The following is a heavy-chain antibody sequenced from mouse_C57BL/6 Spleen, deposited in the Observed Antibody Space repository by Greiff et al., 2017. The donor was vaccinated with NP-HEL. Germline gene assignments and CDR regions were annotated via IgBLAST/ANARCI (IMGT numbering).Heavy chain of an antibody. CDR2: IYPGSGST. D-gene: IGHD1-1*01. CDR1: GYTFTSYW. V-gene: IGHV1-55*01. CDR3: ARWYYGSSYAMDY. Sequence: VQLQQPGAELVKPGASVKMSCKASGYTFTSYWITWVKQRPGQGLEWIGDIYPGSGSTNYNEKFKSMATLTVDTSSSTAYMQLSSLTSEDSAVYYCARWYYGSSYAMDYWGQGTSVTVSS. J-gene: IGHJ4*01.